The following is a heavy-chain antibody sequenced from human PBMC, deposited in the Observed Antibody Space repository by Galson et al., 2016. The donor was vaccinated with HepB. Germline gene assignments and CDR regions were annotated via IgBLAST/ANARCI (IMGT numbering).Heavy chain of an antibody. CDR1: GFTFSSYG. J-gene: IGHJ4*02. Sequence: SLRLSCAASGFTFSSYGMHWVRQAPGKGLEWVAVISYDGSNKYYADSVKGRFTISRDNSKNTLSLQMNSLRAEDTAAYYCAKGYIDSWGGGYTYFDYWGQGTLVTVSS. CDR2: ISYDGSNK. D-gene: IGHD3-3*01. V-gene: IGHV3-30*18. CDR3: AKGYIDSWGGGYTYFDY.